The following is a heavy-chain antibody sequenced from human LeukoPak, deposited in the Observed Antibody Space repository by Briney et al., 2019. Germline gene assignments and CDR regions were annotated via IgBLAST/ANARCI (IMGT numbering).Heavy chain of an antibody. D-gene: IGHD3-10*01. CDR2: IKEDGSEK. J-gene: IGHJ3*02. CDR1: GFTLSNYW. Sequence: PGGSLRLSCVASGFTLSNYWMSWVRQAPGKGLEWVANIKEDGSEKYYVGSVKGRFTISRDNAKNSLYLHMDSLTAEDTAIYYCASDWVAGVPFDAFDIWGQGTMVSVSS. CDR3: ASDWVAGVPFDAFDI. V-gene: IGHV3-7*01.